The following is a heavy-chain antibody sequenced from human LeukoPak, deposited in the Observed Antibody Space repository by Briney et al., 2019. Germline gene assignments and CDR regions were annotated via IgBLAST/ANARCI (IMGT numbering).Heavy chain of an antibody. CDR3: ARYFSMAQGPGAFDI. CDR2: IYPGDSDT. J-gene: IGHJ3*02. D-gene: IGHD2/OR15-2a*01. V-gene: IGHV5-51*01. Sequence: GESLKISCKGSGYSFTSYWIGWVRPMPGKGLEWMGIIYPGDSDTRYSPSFQGQVTISADKSISTAYLQWSSLKASDTAMYYCARYFSMAQGPGAFDIWGQGTMVTVSS. CDR1: GYSFTSYW.